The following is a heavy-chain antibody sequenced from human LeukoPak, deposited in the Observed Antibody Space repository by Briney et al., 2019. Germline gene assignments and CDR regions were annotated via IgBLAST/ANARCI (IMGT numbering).Heavy chain of an antibody. CDR2: ISAYNGNT. V-gene: IGHV1-18*01. J-gene: IGHJ4*02. Sequence: SVKLSCKASGYTFTSYGISWVRQAPGQGLEWVGGISAYNGNTNYAHKLQGRFTMTTDTATSTSYMELRRLRYEDTAVYYCATDFHDNSGYGDYWGPGTLVTVSS. CDR3: ATDFHDNSGYGDY. D-gene: IGHD3-22*01. CDR1: GYTFTSYG.